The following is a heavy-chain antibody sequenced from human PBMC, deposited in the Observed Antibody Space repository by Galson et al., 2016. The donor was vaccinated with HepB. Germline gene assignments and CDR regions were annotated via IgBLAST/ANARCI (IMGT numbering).Heavy chain of an antibody. CDR3: VSYPFRGGVISDS. J-gene: IGHJ4*02. CDR2: SYYSGGT. Sequence: SETLSLTCNVSGESITRSGYYWGWIRQPPGKGLEWIGTSYYSGGTFYSPSLTSRLTISLDTSKNQFSLKLNSVTAAYTAIYYCVSYPFRGGVISDSLGQGTLVTVSS. D-gene: IGHD2-21*01. V-gene: IGHV4-39*07. CDR1: GESITRSGYY.